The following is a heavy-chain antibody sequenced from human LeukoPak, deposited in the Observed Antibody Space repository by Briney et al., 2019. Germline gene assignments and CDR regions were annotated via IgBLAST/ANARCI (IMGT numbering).Heavy chain of an antibody. V-gene: IGHV1-2*02. CDR2: INPNSGGT. Sequence: GASVNVSCKASGYTFTTYDINWVRQATGQGLEWMGWINPNSGGTNYAQKFQGRVTMTRDTSISTAYMELSRLRSDDTAVYYCARGGPYKGDYWGQGTLVTVSS. CDR1: GYTFTTYD. J-gene: IGHJ4*02. CDR3: ARGGPYKGDY. D-gene: IGHD1-1*01.